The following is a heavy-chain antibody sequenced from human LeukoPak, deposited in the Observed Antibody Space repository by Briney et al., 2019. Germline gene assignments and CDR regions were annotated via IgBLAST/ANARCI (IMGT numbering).Heavy chain of an antibody. Sequence: GGSLRLSCAASGFTFDDYAMHWVWQAPGKGLEWVSGISWNSGSIGYADSVKGRFTISRDNSKNTLYLQMNSLRAEDTAVYYCAKDLGDYVSRDYWGQGTLVTVSS. CDR1: GFTFDDYA. CDR2: ISWNSGSI. J-gene: IGHJ4*02. V-gene: IGHV3-9*01. D-gene: IGHD4-17*01. CDR3: AKDLGDYVSRDY.